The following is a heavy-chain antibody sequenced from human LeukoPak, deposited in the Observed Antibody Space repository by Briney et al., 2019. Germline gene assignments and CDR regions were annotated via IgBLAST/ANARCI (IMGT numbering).Heavy chain of an antibody. CDR2: INQDGSQK. V-gene: IGHV3-7*05. CDR3: ATVRTYTNFDY. Sequence: QPGGSLGLSCAASGFTFSGYWMSWVRQAPGKGLEWVANINQDGSQKYYVDSVKGRFTISRDNAKNSLYLQMNSLRAEDTAVYYCATVRTYTNFDYWGQGTLATVSS. D-gene: IGHD5-18*01. CDR1: GFTFSGYW. J-gene: IGHJ4*02.